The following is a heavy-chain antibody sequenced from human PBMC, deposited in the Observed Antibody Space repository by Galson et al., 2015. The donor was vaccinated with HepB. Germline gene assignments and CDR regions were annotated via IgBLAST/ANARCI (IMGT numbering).Heavy chain of an antibody. J-gene: IGHJ3*01. D-gene: IGHD1-7*01. CDR1: GFTVSSTY. Sequence: SLRLSCAASGFTVSSTYISWVRQAPRKGLEWVSVIYSGGITYYADSVKGRFAISRDNSKNTLYLQMNSLRAEDTAVYYCARGSGGYGNYGHAFDVWGQGTMVTVSS. CDR2: IYSGGIT. V-gene: IGHV3-66*01. CDR3: ARGSGGYGNYGHAFDV.